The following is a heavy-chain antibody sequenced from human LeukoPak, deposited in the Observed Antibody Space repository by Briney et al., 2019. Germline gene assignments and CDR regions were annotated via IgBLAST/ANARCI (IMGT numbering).Heavy chain of an antibody. J-gene: IGHJ4*02. CDR3: AGGGYSYGQLDY. Sequence: PSETLSLTCTVSGGSINNYYWSWIRQAPGKGREWIGHVYSSGSTNYNASLKSRVSISVDTSRNQFSLKLTSVTAADTAVYYCAGGGYSYGQLDYWGQGTLVTVSS. CDR2: VYSSGST. V-gene: IGHV4-59*01. CDR1: GGSINNYY. D-gene: IGHD5-18*01.